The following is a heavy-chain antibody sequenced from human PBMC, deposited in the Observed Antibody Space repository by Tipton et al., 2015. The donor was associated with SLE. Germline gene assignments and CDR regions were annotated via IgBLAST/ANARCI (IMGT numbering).Heavy chain of an antibody. CDR2: IYYTGST. CDR1: GGSIGSYY. Sequence: TLSLTCTVSGGSIGSYYWNWIRQPPGKGLEWIGYIYYTGSTSYNPSLKSRVTISVDTSKNQFSLNLSSVTAADTAVYYCARGRRMDDSGDFGPWGQGTLVTVSS. V-gene: IGHV4-59*01. J-gene: IGHJ5*02. CDR3: ARGRRMDDSGDFGP. D-gene: IGHD4-17*01.